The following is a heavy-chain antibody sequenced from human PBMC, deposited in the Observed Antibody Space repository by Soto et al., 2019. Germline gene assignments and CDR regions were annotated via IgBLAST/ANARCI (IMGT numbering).Heavy chain of an antibody. CDR2: RTDDGSNK. V-gene: IGHV3-30-3*01. D-gene: IGHD3-9*01. CDR1: GFTFSSYA. CDR3: ARDPSLITLTGYPVEY. J-gene: IGHJ4*02. Sequence: GGSLRLSCAASGFTFSSYAMHWVRQAPGKGLEWGAVRTDDGSNKYGAVSVKGRFTYCGYNFKNTLYLQMNSLIAEDTAVYYFARDPSLITLTGYPVEYWGQGTLVTVAS.